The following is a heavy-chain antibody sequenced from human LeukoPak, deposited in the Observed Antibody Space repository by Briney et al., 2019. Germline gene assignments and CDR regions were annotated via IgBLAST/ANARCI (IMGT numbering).Heavy chain of an antibody. J-gene: IGHJ6*04. Sequence: ASVKVACKASGGTFSSYAISWVRQAPGQGLEWMGGIIPIFGTANYAQKFQGRVTITADKSTSTAYMELSSLRSEDTAVYYCARDSAIAAADPYYYYAMDVWGKGTTVTVSS. CDR2: IIPIFGTA. CDR3: ARDSAIAAADPYYYYAMDV. D-gene: IGHD6-13*01. CDR1: GGTFSSYA. V-gene: IGHV1-69*06.